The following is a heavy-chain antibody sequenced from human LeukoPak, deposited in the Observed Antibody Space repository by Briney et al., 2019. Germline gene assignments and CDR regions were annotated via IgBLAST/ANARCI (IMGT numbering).Heavy chain of an antibody. CDR2: ISPYNGNT. CDR1: GYTFTSYG. Sequence: ASVKVSCKASGYTFTSYGITWLRQAPGQGLEWMGWISPYNGNTNYAQKFQGRVTMTTDTSATTASMEVRSLRSDDTAVYYCARGGSGWTSDYWGQGTLVTVSS. CDR3: ARGGSGWTSDY. V-gene: IGHV1-18*01. D-gene: IGHD6-19*01. J-gene: IGHJ4*02.